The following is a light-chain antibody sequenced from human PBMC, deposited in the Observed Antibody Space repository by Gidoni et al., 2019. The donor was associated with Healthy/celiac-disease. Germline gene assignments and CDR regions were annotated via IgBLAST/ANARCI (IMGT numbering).Light chain of an antibody. CDR3: QGGDRRSEHVV. CDR2: DDS. CDR1: NIGSKS. Sequence: SYVLTLPPSVSVAPGPTARITCGGNNIGSKSVHWDQQKPGQAPGLVVYDDSDRPSGNPERFSGSNSGNTATLTIIRVEAGEEADYYWQGGDRRSEHVVFGGGTKLTVL. J-gene: IGLJ2*01. V-gene: IGLV3-21*02.